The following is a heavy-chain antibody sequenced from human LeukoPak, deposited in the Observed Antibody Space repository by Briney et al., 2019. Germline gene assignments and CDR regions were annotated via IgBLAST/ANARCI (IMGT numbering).Heavy chain of an antibody. J-gene: IGHJ4*02. Sequence: PSETLSLTCTVSGGSISSYYWSWIRQPPGKGLEWIGYNYYTGSTSYNPSLKSRVTISLDTSKNQFSLKLSSVTAADTAVYYCARLTWDTTMVRYYFDFWGQGTLVTVSS. CDR3: ARLTWDTTMVRYYFDF. CDR2: NYYTGST. V-gene: IGHV4-59*08. D-gene: IGHD5-18*01. CDR1: GGSISSYY.